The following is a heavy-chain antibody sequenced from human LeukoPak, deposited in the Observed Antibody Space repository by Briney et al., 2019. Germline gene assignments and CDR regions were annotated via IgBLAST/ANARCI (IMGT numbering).Heavy chain of an antibody. D-gene: IGHD2-15*01. J-gene: IGHJ3*02. V-gene: IGHV4-39*01. CDR1: GGSIISSDYH. CDR3: ARHCCSGPAKRVFDI. Sequence: SETLSLTCTVSGGSIISSDYHWGWVRQPPGKGLEWIGTISYSGNTDYNPSLRSRVTISADTSNNQFSLRLGSVTAADTAVYHCARHCCSGPAKRVFDIWGQGTMVTVSS. CDR2: ISYSGNT.